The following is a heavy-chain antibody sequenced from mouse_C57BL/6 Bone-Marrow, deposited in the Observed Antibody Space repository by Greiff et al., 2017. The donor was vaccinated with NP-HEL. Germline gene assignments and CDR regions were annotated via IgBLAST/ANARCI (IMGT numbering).Heavy chain of an antibody. CDR1: GYTFTSYW. J-gene: IGHJ1*03. Sequence: VQLKQPGAELVKPGASVKMSCKASGYTFTSYWITWVKQRPGQGLEWIGDIYPGSGSTNYNEKFKSKATLTVDTSSSTAYMQLSSLTSEDSAVYYCARWGGGYWYFDVWGTGTTVTVSS. CDR3: ARWGGGYWYFDV. V-gene: IGHV1-55*01. CDR2: IYPGSGST.